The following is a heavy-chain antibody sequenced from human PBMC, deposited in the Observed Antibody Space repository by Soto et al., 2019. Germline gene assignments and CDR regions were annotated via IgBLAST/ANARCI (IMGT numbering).Heavy chain of an antibody. J-gene: IGHJ4*02. D-gene: IGHD3-22*01. CDR2: IFYSGTT. CDR1: GGFISSGGYY. CDR3: ARISSAYYRDS. V-gene: IGHV4-31*03. Sequence: SETLSLTCTVSGGFISSGGYYWSWIRQHPGKGLEWIGYIFYSGTTYYNPSLKSRVTVSVDTSKNQFSLKLSSVTAADTAVYYCARISSAYYRDSWGQGTLVTVS.